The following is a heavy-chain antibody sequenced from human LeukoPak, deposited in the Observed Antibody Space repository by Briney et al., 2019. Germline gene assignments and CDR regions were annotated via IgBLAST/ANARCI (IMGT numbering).Heavy chain of an antibody. D-gene: IGHD2-2*01. CDR1: GFTFSSYD. CDR2: IGTAGDT. Sequence: GGSLRLSCAASGFTFSSYDMHWVRQATGKGLEWVSAIGTAGDTYYPGSVKGRFTISRENAKNSLYLLMNSLRAGDTAVYYCAREGQLHGLDYWGQGTLVTVSS. J-gene: IGHJ4*02. CDR3: AREGQLHGLDY. V-gene: IGHV3-13*01.